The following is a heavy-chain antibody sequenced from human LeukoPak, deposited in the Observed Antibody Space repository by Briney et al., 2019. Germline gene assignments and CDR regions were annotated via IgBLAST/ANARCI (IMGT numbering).Heavy chain of an antibody. CDR3: ARRGSPSHVFNI. Sequence: GASVKVSCKASGYTFTSYDINWVRQATGQGLEWMGWMNPNSGNTGYAQKFQGRVTITRNTSISTAYMGLSSLRSEDTAVYYCARRGSPSHVFNIWGQGTMVTVSS. CDR2: MNPNSGNT. J-gene: IGHJ3*02. D-gene: IGHD1-26*01. CDR1: GYTFTSYD. V-gene: IGHV1-8*03.